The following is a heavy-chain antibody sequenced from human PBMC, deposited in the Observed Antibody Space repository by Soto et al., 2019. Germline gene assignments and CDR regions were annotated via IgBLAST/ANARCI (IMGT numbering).Heavy chain of an antibody. V-gene: IGHV1-8*01. D-gene: IGHD1-1*01. Sequence: QVQLVQSGAEVKKPGASVKVSCKASGYTFTSYDINWVRQATGQGLEWMGWMNPNTGNTAYEQKFQCRVAITRTTSICTPYMGLSSLGSEDTSVSYCARERGDAFDFWGQGTMVTGSS. J-gene: IGHJ3*01. CDR1: GYTFTSYD. CDR3: ARERGDAFDF. CDR2: MNPNTGNT.